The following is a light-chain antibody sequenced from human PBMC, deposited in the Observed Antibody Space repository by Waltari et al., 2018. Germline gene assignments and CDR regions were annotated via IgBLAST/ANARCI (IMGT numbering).Light chain of an antibody. V-gene: IGKV1-8*01. CDR1: QGISSY. CDR3: QQYYSYPRT. CDR2: AAS. J-gene: IGKJ2*01. Sequence: AIRITQSPSSLSASTGDRVTITCRASQGISSYLAWYQQKPGKAPKLLIYAASTLQSGVPSRFSGSGSATDFTLTISCLQSEDFATYYCQQYYSYPRTFGQGTKLEIK.